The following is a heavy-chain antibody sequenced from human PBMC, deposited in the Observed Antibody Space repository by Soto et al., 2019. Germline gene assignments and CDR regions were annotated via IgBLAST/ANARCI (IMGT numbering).Heavy chain of an antibody. J-gene: IGHJ6*02. D-gene: IGHD6-13*01. V-gene: IGHV3-53*01. Sequence: HPGGSLRLSCAASGFTVSSNYMSWVRQAPGKGLEWVSVIYSGGSTYYADSVKGRFTISRDNSKNTLYLQMNSLRAEDTAVYYCARDLAAAVDYYYGMDVWGQGTTVTVSS. CDR1: GFTVSSNY. CDR2: IYSGGST. CDR3: ARDLAAAVDYYYGMDV.